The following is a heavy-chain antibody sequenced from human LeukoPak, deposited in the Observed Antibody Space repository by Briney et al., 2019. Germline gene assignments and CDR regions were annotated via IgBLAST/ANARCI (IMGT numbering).Heavy chain of an antibody. CDR2: IYYNGAT. Sequence: SETLSLTCTVSGGSIGRDYWTWVRQPPGKGLEYIGYIYYNGATNYNPSLKSRVTISVDTSKNQFSLKLSSVTAADTAVYFCAKYGNSGWVIDSWGQGTLVTVSS. J-gene: IGHJ4*02. CDR1: GGSIGRDY. V-gene: IGHV4-59*08. D-gene: IGHD6-19*01. CDR3: AKYGNSGWVIDS.